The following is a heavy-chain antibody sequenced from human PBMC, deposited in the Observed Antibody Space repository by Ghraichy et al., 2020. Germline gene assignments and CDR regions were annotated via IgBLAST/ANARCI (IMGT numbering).Heavy chain of an antibody. J-gene: IGHJ4*02. CDR3: VMTGEGFGELIRTY. V-gene: IGHV3-21*04. D-gene: IGHD3-10*01. CDR1: GFTLDFYS. Sequence: GGSLRLSCAASGFTLDFYSMHWVRQAPGKGLEWVSSISSNSDYKKYADSVKGRFSISRDNARSSLYLHMNSLGVGDTAAYYCVMTGEGFGELIRTYWGQGTLVTVSS. CDR2: ISSNSDYK.